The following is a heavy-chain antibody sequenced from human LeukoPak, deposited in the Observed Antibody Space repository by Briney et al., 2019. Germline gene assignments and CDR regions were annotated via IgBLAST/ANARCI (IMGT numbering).Heavy chain of an antibody. CDR1: GFSFEAYG. CDR3: TRVTSWRTGFDY. Sequence: GGSLRLSCAASGFSFEAYGMYWVRQAPGKGLEWVSGITWNSDDMAYADSVKGRFTISRDNAKNCLYLQMNSLTVEDAALYYCTRVTSWRTGFDYWGQGTLVTVSS. J-gene: IGHJ4*02. CDR2: ITWNSDDM. V-gene: IGHV3-9*01. D-gene: IGHD1-1*01.